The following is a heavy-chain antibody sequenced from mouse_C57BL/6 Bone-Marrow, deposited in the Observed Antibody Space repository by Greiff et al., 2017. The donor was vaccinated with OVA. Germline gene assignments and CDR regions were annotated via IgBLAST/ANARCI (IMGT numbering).Heavy chain of an antibody. Sequence: EVQLQQSGPELVKPGASVKISCKASGYTFTDYYMNWVKQSHGKSLEWIGDINPNNGGTSYNEKFKGKATLTVDKSSSTAYMELRSLTSEDSAVYYCASCYYSNYVGFAYWGQGALVTVAA. CDR2: INPNNGGT. V-gene: IGHV1-26*01. CDR1: GYTFTDYY. J-gene: IGHJ3*01. D-gene: IGHD2-5*01. CDR3: ASCYYSNYVGFAY.